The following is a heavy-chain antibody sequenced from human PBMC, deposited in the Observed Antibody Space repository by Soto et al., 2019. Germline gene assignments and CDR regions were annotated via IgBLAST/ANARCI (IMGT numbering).Heavy chain of an antibody. CDR1: GFTFSSYS. CDR3: ARGQYCGSTSCPTNNWFDP. J-gene: IGHJ5*02. Sequence: LRLSCAASGFTFSSYSMNWVRQAPGKGLERVSYIISSTSTIYYADSVKGRFTISRDNAKNSLYLQMNSLRDEDTAVYYCARGQYCGSTSCPTNNWFDPWGQGTLVTVSS. D-gene: IGHD2-2*01. CDR2: IISSTSTI. V-gene: IGHV3-48*02.